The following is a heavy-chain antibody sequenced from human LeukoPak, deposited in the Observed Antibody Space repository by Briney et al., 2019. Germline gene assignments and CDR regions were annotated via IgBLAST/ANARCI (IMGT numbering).Heavy chain of an antibody. CDR3: AKRAGYYYGSGSYYHY. J-gene: IGHJ4*02. D-gene: IGHD3-10*01. Sequence: GGSLRLSCAASGFTFSSYAMSWVRQAPGKGLEWVSAISGSGGSTYYADSVKGRFTISRDNSKNTLYLQMNSLRAEDTAVYYCAKRAGYYYGSGSYYHYWGQGTLVTVSS. V-gene: IGHV3-23*01. CDR1: GFTFSSYA. CDR2: ISGSGGST.